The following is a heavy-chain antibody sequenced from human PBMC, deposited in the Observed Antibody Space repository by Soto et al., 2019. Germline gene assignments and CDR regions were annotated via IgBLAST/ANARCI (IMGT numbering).Heavy chain of an antibody. Sequence: QDRLVQSGAEVKKPGASVTVSCKASGYSFTNYGITWVRQAPGQGLEWMGWISGFNGNTHYAQKLQGRVTMTTDASTSTAYMELRSLRSDDTAVYYCARDRGVAPPVAGNTHYYYSMDVWGKGTTVTVSS. D-gene: IGHD6-19*01. J-gene: IGHJ6*03. CDR1: GYSFTNYG. CDR2: ISGFNGNT. CDR3: ARDRGVAPPVAGNTHYYYSMDV. V-gene: IGHV1-18*01.